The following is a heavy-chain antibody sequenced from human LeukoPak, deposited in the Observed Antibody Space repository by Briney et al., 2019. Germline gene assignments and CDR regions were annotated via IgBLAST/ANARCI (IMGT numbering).Heavy chain of an antibody. CDR1: GFTFSSYG. D-gene: IGHD3-22*01. CDR3: AKDGHYYDSSGYYYPNYFDY. CDR2: ISYDGSNK. V-gene: IGHV3-30*18. Sequence: PGRSLRLSSAASGFTFSSYGMHWVRQAPGKGLEWVAVISYDGSNKYYADSVKGRFTISRDNSKNTLYLQMNSLRAEDTAVYYCAKDGHYYDSSGYYYPNYFDYWGQGSQVTVSS. J-gene: IGHJ4*02.